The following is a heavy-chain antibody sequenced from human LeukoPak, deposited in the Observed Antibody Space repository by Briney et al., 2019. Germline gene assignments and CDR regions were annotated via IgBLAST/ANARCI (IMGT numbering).Heavy chain of an antibody. V-gene: IGHV3-7*01. CDR1: GFTFSNYW. CDR3: ARDAEFSTITFGDY. D-gene: IGHD3-16*01. Sequence: PGGSLRLSCAASGFTFSNYWMSWVRQAPGKGLEWVANIKYDGSKEYYVDSVEGRFTISRDNAKNSLFLRMNGLRAEDTAVYYCARDAEFSTITFGDYWGQGTLVTVSS. J-gene: IGHJ4*02. CDR2: IKYDGSKE.